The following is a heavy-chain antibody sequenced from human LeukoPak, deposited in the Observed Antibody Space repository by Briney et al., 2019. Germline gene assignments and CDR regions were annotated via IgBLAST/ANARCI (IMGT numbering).Heavy chain of an antibody. D-gene: IGHD2-2*01. CDR3: ARGAVPAATPEYYFDY. Sequence: PGGSLRLSCAASGFSFSSYWMTWVRQASGKGLEWVANIKQDGDEEYYVDSVKGRFTISRDNAKNSLYLQMNSLRAEDTAVYYCARGAVPAATPEYYFDYWGQGTLVTVSS. J-gene: IGHJ4*02. CDR2: IKQDGDEE. CDR1: GFSFSSYW. V-gene: IGHV3-7*01.